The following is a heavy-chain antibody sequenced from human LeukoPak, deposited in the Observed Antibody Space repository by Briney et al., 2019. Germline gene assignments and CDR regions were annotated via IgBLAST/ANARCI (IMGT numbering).Heavy chain of an antibody. CDR3: AKVDQDIVVVPAALYRIIPYAFDI. Sequence: GGSLRLSCAASGFTFSSYAMSWVRQAPGKGLEWVSAISGSGGSTYYADSVKGRFTISRDNSKNTLYLQMNSLRAEDTAVYYCAKVDQDIVVVPAALYRIIPYAFDIWGQGTMVTVSS. V-gene: IGHV3-23*01. D-gene: IGHD2-2*01. CDR1: GFTFSSYA. J-gene: IGHJ3*02. CDR2: ISGSGGST.